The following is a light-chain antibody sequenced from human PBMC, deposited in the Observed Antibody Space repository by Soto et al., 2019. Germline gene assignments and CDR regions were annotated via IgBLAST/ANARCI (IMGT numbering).Light chain of an antibody. J-gene: IGLJ1*01. CDR1: SSDVGAYNY. CDR3: FSHRGGASHL. CDR2: GVT. Sequence: QSALTQPASVSGSPGQSITISFTGTSSDVGAYNYVSWYQQYPGKAPKLMIYGVTNRPSGVSNRFSGSKTGNTAYLTISGLQAEDEADYYCFSHRGGASHLFGTANKDTV. V-gene: IGLV2-14*01.